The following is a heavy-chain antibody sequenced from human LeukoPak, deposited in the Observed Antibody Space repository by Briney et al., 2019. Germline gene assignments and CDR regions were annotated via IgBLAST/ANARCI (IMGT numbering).Heavy chain of an antibody. J-gene: IGHJ3*02. D-gene: IGHD3-22*01. Sequence: PSETLSLTCTVSGGSISSYYWSWTRQPPGKGLEWIGYIYTSGSTNYNPSLKSRVTMSVDTSKNQFSLKLSSVTAADTAVYYCARDPDSNYYDSSGYAHDAFDIWGQGTMVTVSS. CDR1: GGSISSYY. V-gene: IGHV4-4*08. CDR2: IYTSGST. CDR3: ARDPDSNYYDSSGYAHDAFDI.